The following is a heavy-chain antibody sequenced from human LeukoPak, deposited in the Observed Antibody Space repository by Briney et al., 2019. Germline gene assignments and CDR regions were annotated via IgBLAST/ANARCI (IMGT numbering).Heavy chain of an antibody. CDR2: ISYDGSNK. Sequence: PGGSLRLSCAASGFTFSSYAMHWVRQAPGKGLEWVAVISYDGSNKYYADSVKGRFTISRDNSKNTLYLQMNSLRAEDTAVYYCARDPGGSYEPGGFDYWGQGALVTVSS. CDR3: ARDPGGSYEPGGFDY. CDR1: GFTFSSYA. J-gene: IGHJ4*02. V-gene: IGHV3-30*04. D-gene: IGHD1-26*01.